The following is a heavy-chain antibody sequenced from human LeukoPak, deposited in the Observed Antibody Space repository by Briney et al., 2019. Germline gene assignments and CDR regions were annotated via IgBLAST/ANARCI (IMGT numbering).Heavy chain of an antibody. CDR2: ISGSGGST. Sequence: GGSLRLSCAASGFTFSTFAMNWVRQAPGKGLEWVSAISGSGGSTYYADSVKGRFTISRDNSKNTLYLQMNSLRAEDTAVYYCARVDYGYNPDYWGQGTLVTASS. CDR1: GFTFSTFA. V-gene: IGHV3-23*01. CDR3: ARVDYGYNPDY. D-gene: IGHD5-24*01. J-gene: IGHJ4*02.